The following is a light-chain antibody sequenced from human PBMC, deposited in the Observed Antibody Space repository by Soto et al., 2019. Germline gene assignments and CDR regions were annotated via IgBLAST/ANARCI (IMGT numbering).Light chain of an antibody. CDR3: QQYYITPWT. J-gene: IGKJ1*01. V-gene: IGKV4-1*01. CDR2: WAS. Sequence: DIVLTQSPDSLAVSLGERATIHCKSSQSVFSSSNYKNFLAWYQQKPGQPPKLLVYWASTRESGVPDRFSGSGSGTDFTLTISCLQADDVAVYYCQQYYITPWTFGQGSRVEIK. CDR1: QSVFSSSNYKNF.